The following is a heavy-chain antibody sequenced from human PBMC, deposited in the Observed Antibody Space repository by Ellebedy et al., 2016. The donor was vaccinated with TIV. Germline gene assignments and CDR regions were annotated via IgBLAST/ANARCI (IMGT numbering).Heavy chain of an antibody. D-gene: IGHD1-26*01. J-gene: IGHJ3*02. Sequence: GESLKISXAASGFTFSSYAMSWVRQAPGKGLEWVSAISGSGGSTYYADSVKGRFTISRDNSKNTLYLQMNSLRAEDTAVYYCAKDLSFSDVGPHAFDIWGQGTMVTVSS. V-gene: IGHV3-23*01. CDR3: AKDLSFSDVGPHAFDI. CDR1: GFTFSSYA. CDR2: ISGSGGST.